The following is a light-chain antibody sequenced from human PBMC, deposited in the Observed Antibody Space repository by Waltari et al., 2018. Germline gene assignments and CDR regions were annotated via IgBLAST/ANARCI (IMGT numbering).Light chain of an antibody. CDR2: GAS. CDR3: QQYYSLPWT. V-gene: IGKV3-20*01. Sequence: VLTQSPGTLSLSPGERATLSCRASEHIGNDYLAWYQQRPGQAPRLLMYGASGRASGISDKFSGSGSGTDFTLTIGRLDPEDFALYYCQQYYSLPWTFGQGTRVDIK. J-gene: IGKJ1*01. CDR1: EHIGNDY.